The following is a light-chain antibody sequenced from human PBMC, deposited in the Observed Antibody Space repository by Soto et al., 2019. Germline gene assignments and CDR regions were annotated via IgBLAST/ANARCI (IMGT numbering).Light chain of an antibody. CDR1: QSVSIY. CDR2: DAS. J-gene: IGKJ2*01. Sequence: EIVLTQSPATLSLSPGERATLSCRASQSVSIYLAWYQQKPGQAPRLLIYDASNRATGIPARFSGSGSGTDFTLTISSLEPEDFALYYCQQRSNWPPYTFGQGIKLESK. V-gene: IGKV3-11*01. CDR3: QQRSNWPPYT.